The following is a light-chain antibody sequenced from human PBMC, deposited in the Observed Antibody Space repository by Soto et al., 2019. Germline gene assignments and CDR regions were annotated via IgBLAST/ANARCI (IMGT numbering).Light chain of an antibody. J-gene: IGKJ2*01. Sequence: DIQMTQSPSTLSASVGDRVTITCRASQSISSWLAWYQQKPGKAPKLLIYDASSLESVVPSRFSGSGSGTEFTLTISSLQPDDFATYYCQQYNSYSPSYTFGQGTKLEIK. CDR3: QQYNSYSPSYT. CDR1: QSISSW. V-gene: IGKV1-5*01. CDR2: DAS.